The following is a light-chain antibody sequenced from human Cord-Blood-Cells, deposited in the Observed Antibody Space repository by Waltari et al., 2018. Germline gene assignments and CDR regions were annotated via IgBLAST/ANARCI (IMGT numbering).Light chain of an antibody. Sequence: EIALRQSPATLYLSPGERATLPCRARQSVSSYLAWYQQKPGQAPRLLIYDASNRATGIPARFSGSGSGKDFTLTISSLEPEDFAVYYCQQRINVPYTFGQGTKLEIK. CDR1: QSVSSY. CDR3: QQRINVPYT. J-gene: IGKJ2*01. V-gene: IGKV3-11*01. CDR2: DAS.